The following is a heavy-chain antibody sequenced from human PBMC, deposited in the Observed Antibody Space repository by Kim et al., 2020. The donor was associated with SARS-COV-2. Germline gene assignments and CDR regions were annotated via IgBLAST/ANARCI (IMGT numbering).Heavy chain of an antibody. V-gene: IGHV4-4*07. D-gene: IGHD6-13*01. J-gene: IGHJ5*02. Sequence: SLQRRVTMSVDTSKNQFSLKLTSVTAADTAVYYCARDRRRYTSSWWFDLWGQGTLVTVSS. CDR3: ARDRRRYTSSWWFDL.